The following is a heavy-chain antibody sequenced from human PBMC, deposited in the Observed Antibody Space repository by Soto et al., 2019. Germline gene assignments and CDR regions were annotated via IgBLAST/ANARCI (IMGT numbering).Heavy chain of an antibody. V-gene: IGHV1-18*01. CDR3: AMVDVYVTPSPQDV. Sequence: QVQLVQSGAEAKNPGASVKVSCKASGYTFTRYGIGWARQAPGQGLEWMGWINTYNGNTNYAQNVQGRVTLTTDTSTSTAYIELRSLRSNDTAIYYCAMVDVYVTPSPQDVWGQGTTVIVSS. CDR1: GYTFTRYG. CDR2: INTYNGNT. D-gene: IGHD3-16*01. J-gene: IGHJ6*02.